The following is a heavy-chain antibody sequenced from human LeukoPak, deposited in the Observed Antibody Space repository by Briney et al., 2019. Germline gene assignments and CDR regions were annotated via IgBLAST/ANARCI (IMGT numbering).Heavy chain of an antibody. Sequence: GASVKVSCKASGYSFTDYYINWVRQAPGQGLEWMGWINPNHGGTHYAQKFQGRVTMTRDTSITTAYMELSRLRSDDTAVYYCAAISRDDAFDIWGQGTMVSVSS. CDR3: AAISRDDAFDI. V-gene: IGHV1-2*02. D-gene: IGHD2-2*01. CDR1: GYSFTDYY. J-gene: IGHJ3*02. CDR2: INPNHGGT.